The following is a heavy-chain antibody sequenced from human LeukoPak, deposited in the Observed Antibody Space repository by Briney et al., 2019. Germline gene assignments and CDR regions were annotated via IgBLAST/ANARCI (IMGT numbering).Heavy chain of an antibody. Sequence: GGSLRLSCAASGFTVSSNYMSWVRQAPGGGLEWVSVIYSGGSTYYADSVKGRFTISRDNSKNTLYLQMNSLRAEDTAVYYCARVPRSSGWTYFDYWGQGTLVTVSS. CDR3: ARVPRSSGWTYFDY. CDR1: GFTVSSNY. D-gene: IGHD6-19*01. J-gene: IGHJ4*02. V-gene: IGHV3-66*01. CDR2: IYSGGST.